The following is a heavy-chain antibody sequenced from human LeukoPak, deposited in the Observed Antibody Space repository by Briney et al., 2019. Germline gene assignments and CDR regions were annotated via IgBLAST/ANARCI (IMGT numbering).Heavy chain of an antibody. Sequence: KPSETLSHTCTVSGGSISSISYYWNWVRRPAGRGLEGIGYISYSGSTNYNPPLKSRVTRSVDTSKNHFSLKLSSVTAADTAIYYCARGGWKEVGSFDYWGQGTLVTVSS. V-gene: IGHV4-61*05. D-gene: IGHD1-26*01. J-gene: IGHJ4*02. CDR3: ARGGWKEVGSFDY. CDR1: GGSISSISYY. CDR2: ISYSGST.